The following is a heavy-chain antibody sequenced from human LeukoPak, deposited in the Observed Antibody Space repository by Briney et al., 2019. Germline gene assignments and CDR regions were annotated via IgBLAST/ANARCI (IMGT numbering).Heavy chain of an antibody. V-gene: IGHV3-74*01. CDR3: ARFLTITMIVVVQNYYFDY. Sequence: GGSLRLSCAATGFTFSSYWMHWVRQAPGKGPVWLARINSDGYSISYVDSVKGRFTISRDNAKNSLYLQMNSLRAEDTAVYYCARFLTITMIVVVQNYYFDYWGQGTLVTVSS. CDR2: INSDGYSI. J-gene: IGHJ4*02. CDR1: GFTFSSYW. D-gene: IGHD3-22*01.